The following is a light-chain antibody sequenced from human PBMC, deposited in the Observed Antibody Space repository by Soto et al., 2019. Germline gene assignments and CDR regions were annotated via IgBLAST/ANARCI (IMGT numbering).Light chain of an antibody. J-gene: IGKJ2*01. CDR3: QQYNNWLMYT. Sequence: EVEMTQSPATLSVSPGERATLSCRASQSVSSDLAWYQQKPGQAPRLLIYGASTRATGIPARFSGSGSGTEFTLTISSLQSEDFAVYYCQQYNNWLMYTFGQGTKLEI. CDR1: QSVSSD. CDR2: GAS. V-gene: IGKV3-15*01.